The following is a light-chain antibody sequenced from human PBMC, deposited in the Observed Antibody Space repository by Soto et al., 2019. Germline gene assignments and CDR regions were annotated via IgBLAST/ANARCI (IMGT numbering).Light chain of an antibody. J-gene: IGKJ1*01. CDR1: QSISSW. V-gene: IGKV1-5*03. CDR2: KAS. Sequence: DIQMTQSPSTLSASVGDRVTITCRASQSISSWLAWYQQKPGKAPKLLIYKASSLERGVPSRFSGSGSGTEFTLTISSLQADDFATYYCQQYSSYWTFGQGTKVEIK. CDR3: QQYSSYWT.